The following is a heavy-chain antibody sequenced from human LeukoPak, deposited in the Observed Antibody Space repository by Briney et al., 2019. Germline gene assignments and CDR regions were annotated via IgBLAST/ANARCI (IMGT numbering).Heavy chain of an antibody. CDR2: IYPGDSDT. D-gene: IGHD5-24*01. CDR1: GYSFTSYW. Sequence: PGESLKISCKGSGYSFTSYWIGWVRQMPGKGLEWMGIIYPGDSDTRYSPSFQGQVTISADKSISTAYLQWSSLKASDTAMYYCARVGDGYNYFNWFDPWGQGTLVTVSS. V-gene: IGHV5-51*01. J-gene: IGHJ5*02. CDR3: ARVGDGYNYFNWFDP.